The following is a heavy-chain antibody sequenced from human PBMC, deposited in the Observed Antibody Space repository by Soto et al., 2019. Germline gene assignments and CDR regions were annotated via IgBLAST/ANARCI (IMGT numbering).Heavy chain of an antibody. Sequence: QVQLQESGPGLVKPSQTLSLTCTVSGGSISSGGYYWSWIRQHPGKGLEWIGYIYYSGRTYYNRSLKGQVTISVDTSKNQFSLKLSSVTAADTAVYYCASFRRVGYCSGGSCHDAFDIWGQGTMVTLSS. J-gene: IGHJ3*02. CDR2: IYYSGRT. CDR3: ASFRRVGYCSGGSCHDAFDI. CDR1: GGSISSGGYY. D-gene: IGHD2-15*01. V-gene: IGHV4-31*01.